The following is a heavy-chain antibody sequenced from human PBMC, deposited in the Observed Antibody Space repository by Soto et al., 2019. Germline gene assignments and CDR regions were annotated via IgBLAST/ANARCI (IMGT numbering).Heavy chain of an antibody. Sequence: QVQLVQSGAEVKKPGSSVKVSCKASGGTFSSYAISWVRQAPGQGLEWMGGIIPIFGTANYAQKFQGRVTITADESTSTAYMELSSLRSEDTAVYYCAREVPDYDFWSGYYKPYYFAYWGQGTLVTVSS. CDR2: IIPIFGTA. D-gene: IGHD3-3*01. J-gene: IGHJ4*02. V-gene: IGHV1-69*01. CDR1: GGTFSSYA. CDR3: AREVPDYDFWSGYYKPYYFAY.